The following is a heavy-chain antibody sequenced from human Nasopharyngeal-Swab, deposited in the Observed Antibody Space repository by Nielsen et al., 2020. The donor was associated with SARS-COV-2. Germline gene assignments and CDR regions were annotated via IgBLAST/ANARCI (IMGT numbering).Heavy chain of an antibody. CDR3: AKDSSGQDY. D-gene: IGHD6-19*01. Sequence: GCEAPGNRLGWVSAISGSGGCTYYADSVQGRFTISRDNSKNTLYLQMNSLRAEDTAVYYCAKDSSGQDYWGQGTLVTVSS. J-gene: IGHJ4*02. V-gene: IGHV3-23*01. CDR2: ISGSGGCT.